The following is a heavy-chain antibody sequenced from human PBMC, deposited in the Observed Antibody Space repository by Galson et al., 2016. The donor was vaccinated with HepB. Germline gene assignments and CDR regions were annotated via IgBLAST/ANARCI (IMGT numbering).Heavy chain of an antibody. CDR3: ARLIGIDRQDSFDI. CDR2: IYPGDSGT. CDR1: GYTFTNHW. V-gene: IGHV5-51*01. D-gene: IGHD3-16*02. J-gene: IGHJ3*02. Sequence: QSGAEVKKSGESLKISCKGSGYTFTNHWIGWVRQMPGKGLEWMGIIYPGDSGTTYSPPFQGQVTISADKSITTSFLQWTSLKASDTAMYYCARLIGIDRQDSFDIWGQGTMVTVSS.